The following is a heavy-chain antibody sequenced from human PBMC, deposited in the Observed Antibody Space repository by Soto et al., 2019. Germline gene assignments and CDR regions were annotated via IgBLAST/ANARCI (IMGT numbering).Heavy chain of an antibody. CDR3: AKDAFDYGDYGRAFDI. V-gene: IGHV3-30*18. J-gene: IGHJ3*02. Sequence: QVQLVESGGGVVQPGRSLRLSCAASGFTFSSYGMHWVRQAPGKGLEWVAVISYDGSNKYYADSVKGRFTISRDNSKNTLYLQMNSLRAEDTAVYYCAKDAFDYGDYGRAFDIWGQRTMVTVSS. CDR1: GFTFSSYG. D-gene: IGHD4-17*01. CDR2: ISYDGSNK.